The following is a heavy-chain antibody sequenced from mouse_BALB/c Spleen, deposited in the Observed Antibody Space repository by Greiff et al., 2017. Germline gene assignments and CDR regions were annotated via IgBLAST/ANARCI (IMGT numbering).Heavy chain of an antibody. CDR1: GFTFSSFG. J-gene: IGHJ1*01. V-gene: IGHV5-17*02. CDR2: ISSGSSTI. D-gene: IGHD1-2*01. CDR3: ARAALLRLRYFDG. Sequence: EVQLVESGGGLVQPGGSRKLSCAASGFTFSSFGMHWVRQAPEKGLEWVAYISSGSSTIYYADTVKGRFTISRDNPKNTLFLQMTSLRSEDTAMYYCARAALLRLRYFDGWGAGTTVTVSS.